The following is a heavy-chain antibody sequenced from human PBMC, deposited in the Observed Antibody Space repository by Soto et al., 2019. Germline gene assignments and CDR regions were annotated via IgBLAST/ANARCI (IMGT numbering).Heavy chain of an antibody. V-gene: IGHV4-39*01. D-gene: IGHD3-16*02. CDR1: GGSISGSSYY. CDR3: ASNQYRR. J-gene: IGHJ4*02. CDR2: IYYSGST. Sequence: SETLSLTCSVSGGSISGSSYYWGWIRQPPGKGLEWIGSIYYSGSTYYSPSLKSRVTVSVDTAKNQFSLNLSSVTAADTAVYHCASNQYRRWGKGILVTVSS.